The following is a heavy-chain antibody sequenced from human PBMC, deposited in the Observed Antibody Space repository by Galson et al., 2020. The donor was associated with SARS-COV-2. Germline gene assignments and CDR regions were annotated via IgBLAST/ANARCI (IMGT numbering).Heavy chain of an antibody. J-gene: IGHJ4*02. CDR1: GFTFDDYA. CDR2: ISWNSGSI. Sequence: GGSLRLSCAASGFTFDDYAMHWVRQAPGKGLEWVSGISWNSGSIGYADSVKGRFTISRDNAKNSLYLQMNSLRAEDTALYYCAKVASGSYGDYWGQGTLVTVSS. CDR3: AKVASGSYGDY. D-gene: IGHD3-10*01. V-gene: IGHV3-9*01.